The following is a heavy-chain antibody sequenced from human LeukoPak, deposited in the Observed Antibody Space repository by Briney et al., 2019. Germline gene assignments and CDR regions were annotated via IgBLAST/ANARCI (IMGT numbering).Heavy chain of an antibody. CDR1: GYTFTSYY. V-gene: IGHV1-46*01. J-gene: IGHJ5*02. CDR2: INPSGGST. D-gene: IGHD2-15*01. CDR3: ARDYSLYCSGGSCYSWFDP. Sequence: ASVKVSCKASGYTFTSYYMHWVRQAPGQGLEWMGIINPSGGSTSYAQKFQGRVTMTRDTSTSTVYMELSSLRSEDTAVYYCARDYSLYCSGGSCYSWFDPWGQGTLVTVSS.